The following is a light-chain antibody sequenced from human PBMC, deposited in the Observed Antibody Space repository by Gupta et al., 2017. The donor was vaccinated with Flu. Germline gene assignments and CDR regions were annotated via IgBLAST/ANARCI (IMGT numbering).Light chain of an antibody. CDR2: WAS. J-gene: IGKJ2*03. CDR1: QSVVYSSYNKID. CDR3: HRDAATAYS. V-gene: IGKV4-1*01. Sequence: DIVMTQSPDSLDASLGERANINCKSSQSVVYSSYNKIDLAWYQQKAGQPPKLLIYWASTRESGVPDRLSGSGDGKDFTLTISILHAQDVAVDYRHRDAATAYSLGQGGKMGIK.